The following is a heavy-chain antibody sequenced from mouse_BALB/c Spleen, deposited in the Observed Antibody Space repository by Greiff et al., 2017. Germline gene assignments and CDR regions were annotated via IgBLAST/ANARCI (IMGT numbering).Heavy chain of an antibody. CDR1: GFNIKDYY. D-gene: IGHD1-1*01. J-gene: IGHJ3*01. V-gene: IGHV14-1*02. CDR2: IDPENGNT. CDR3: ARTDYYGSSPFAY. Sequence: EVQLVESGAELVRPGALVKLSCKASGFNIKDYYMHWVKQRPEQGLEWIGWIDPENGNTIYDPKFQGKASITADTSSNTAYLQLSSLTSEDTAVYYCARTDYYGSSPFAYWGQGTLVTVSA.